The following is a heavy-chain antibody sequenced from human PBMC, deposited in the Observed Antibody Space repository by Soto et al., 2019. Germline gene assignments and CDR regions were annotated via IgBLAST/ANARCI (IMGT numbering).Heavy chain of an antibody. CDR3: ARHFLDSYYYDSSGLDY. Sequence: PGESLKISCKGSGYSFTSYWIGWVRQMPGKGLEWMGIIYPGDSDTRYSPSFQGRVTISADKSISTAYLQWSSLKASDTAMYYCARHFLDSYYYDSSGLDYWGQGTLVTVSS. CDR1: GYSFTSYW. D-gene: IGHD3-22*01. CDR2: IYPGDSDT. V-gene: IGHV5-51*01. J-gene: IGHJ4*02.